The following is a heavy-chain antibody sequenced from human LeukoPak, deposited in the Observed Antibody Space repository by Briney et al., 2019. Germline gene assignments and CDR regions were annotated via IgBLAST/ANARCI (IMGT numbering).Heavy chain of an antibody. D-gene: IGHD6-13*01. J-gene: IGHJ3*02. CDR1: GYTFTSYG. V-gene: IGHV1-18*01. CDR2: ISACNGST. CDR3: AREGGIAGDAFDI. Sequence: AAVKVSCKAAGYTFTSYGISWVRQAPGQGLEWMGWISACNGSTNYAQKLQGRVTMTMDTSTSKAYMELRSLRSDYTAVYYCAREGGIAGDAFDIWGQGTMVTVSS.